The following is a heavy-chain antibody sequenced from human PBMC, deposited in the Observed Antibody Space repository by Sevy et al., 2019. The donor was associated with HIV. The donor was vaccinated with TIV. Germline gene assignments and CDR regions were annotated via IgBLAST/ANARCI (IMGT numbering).Heavy chain of an antibody. CDR3: ARVRGAAAGTGAFDI. Sequence: GGSLRLSCAASGFTVSSNYMSWVRQAPGKGLEWVSYISRSGSTIYYADSVKGRFTISRDNAKNSLYLQMNSLRAEDTAVYYCARVRGAAAGTGAFDIWGQGPMVTVSS. CDR1: GFTVSSNY. CDR2: ISRSGSTI. J-gene: IGHJ3*02. V-gene: IGHV3-11*04. D-gene: IGHD6-13*01.